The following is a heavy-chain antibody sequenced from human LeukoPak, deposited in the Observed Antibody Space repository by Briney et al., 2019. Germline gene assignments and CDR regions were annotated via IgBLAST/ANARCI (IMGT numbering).Heavy chain of an antibody. CDR3: ARGRGSAVPAAIRAMLYYYYYYMDV. D-gene: IGHD2-2*02. Sequence: SESLSLTCTVSGGSISRYFWSWIRQPPGKGLEWIGHIYYSGTTNYNPSLKSRVTVSVDMSKNQFSLKLRSVTAADTAVYYCARGRGSAVPAAIRAMLYYYYYYMDVWGKGTTVTVSS. V-gene: IGHV4-59*01. CDR2: IYYSGTT. J-gene: IGHJ6*03. CDR1: GGSISRYF.